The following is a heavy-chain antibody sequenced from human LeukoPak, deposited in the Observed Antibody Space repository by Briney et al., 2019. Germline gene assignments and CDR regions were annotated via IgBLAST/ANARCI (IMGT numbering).Heavy chain of an antibody. CDR1: GFTFSDYT. D-gene: IGHD2-15*01. Sequence: GGSLRLSCAASGFTFSDYTLHWVRQAPGKGLEWVAVISYDGTYKFYADSVKGRFTISRDSFRNTLYLQMNSLRAEDTAVYYCAAEYCSGGSCYTGHSGHDYWGQGTLVTVSS. CDR2: ISYDGTYK. J-gene: IGHJ4*02. V-gene: IGHV3-30*04. CDR3: AAEYCSGGSCYTGHSGHDY.